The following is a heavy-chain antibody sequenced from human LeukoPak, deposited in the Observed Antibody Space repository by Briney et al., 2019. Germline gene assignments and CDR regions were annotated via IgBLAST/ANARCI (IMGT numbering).Heavy chain of an antibody. CDR1: GYTFTGYY. V-gene: IGHV1-2*02. J-gene: IGHJ4*02. CDR2: IHPRDSSS. CDR3: ARDLRDWNL. Sequence: AASVKVSCKASGYTFTGYYIHRVRQAPGQGPEWMGCIHPRDSSSTYAQKFQGRVTLTSDASINTAFLELTRLTSDDTAIYYCARDLRDWNLWAQGTLVTVSS. D-gene: IGHD1-7*01.